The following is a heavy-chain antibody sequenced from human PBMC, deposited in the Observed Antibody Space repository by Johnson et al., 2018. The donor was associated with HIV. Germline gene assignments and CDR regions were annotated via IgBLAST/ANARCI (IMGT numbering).Heavy chain of an antibody. CDR1: GFTFSSYA. CDR3: AREGVGTTCPFDM. V-gene: IGHV3-7*05. D-gene: IGHD1-26*01. J-gene: IGHJ3*02. Sequence: MQLVESEGGVVQPGRSLRLSCAASGFTFSSYAMHWVRQAPGKGLEWVANIKQDESEKYYVDSVKGRFSISRDNAKNSLYLQMNSLRAEDTAVYYCAREGVGTTCPFDMWGQGTMVTVSS. CDR2: IKQDESEK.